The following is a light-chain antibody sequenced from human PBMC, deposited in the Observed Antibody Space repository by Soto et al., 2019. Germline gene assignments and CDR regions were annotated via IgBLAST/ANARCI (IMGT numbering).Light chain of an antibody. CDR3: QQYNDWPPT. Sequence: EIVLTQSPGTLSLSPGERVTLSCRASQSVSSSYLAWYQQRPGQVPRLLIYGGSSRATGIPARFSGSGSGTEFTLTISSLQSEEFAVDYGQQYNDWPPTVGQGTKVDIK. V-gene: IGKV3-15*01. CDR2: GGS. CDR1: QSVSSSY. J-gene: IGKJ1*01.